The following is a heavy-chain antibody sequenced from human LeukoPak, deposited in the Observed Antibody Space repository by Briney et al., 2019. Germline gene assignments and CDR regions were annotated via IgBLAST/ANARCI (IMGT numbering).Heavy chain of an antibody. D-gene: IGHD6-19*01. Sequence: GGSLRLSCAASGFTFSSYSMNWVRQAPGKGLEWVSSISSSSSYIYYADSVKGRFTISRDNAKNSLYLQMNSLRAEDTAAYYCARGTLLAGWFFDYWGQGTLVTVSS. CDR2: ISSSSSYI. J-gene: IGHJ4*02. V-gene: IGHV3-21*01. CDR1: GFTFSSYS. CDR3: ARGTLLAGWFFDY.